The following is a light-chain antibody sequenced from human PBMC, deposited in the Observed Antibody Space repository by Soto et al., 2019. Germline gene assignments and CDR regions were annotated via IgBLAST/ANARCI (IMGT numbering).Light chain of an antibody. CDR1: QSVNNY. V-gene: IGKV3-11*01. J-gene: IGKJ3*01. Sequence: IVLTQSPDTLSLSAGERATLFCRASQSVNNYLAWYQHKPGQAPRLLLYEATTRAAGVPARFSGSVSSQDFILTISGLEPEDVAVYYFHHRTISLRAFGPGT. CDR2: EAT. CDR3: HHRTISLRA.